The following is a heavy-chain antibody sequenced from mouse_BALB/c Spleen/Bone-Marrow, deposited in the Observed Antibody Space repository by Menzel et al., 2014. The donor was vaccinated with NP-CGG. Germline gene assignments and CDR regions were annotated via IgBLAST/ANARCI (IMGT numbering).Heavy chain of an antibody. CDR2: IYPSDSYT. J-gene: IGHJ2*01. CDR1: GYTFTSYW. V-gene: IGHV1-69*02. CDR3: TRSYGSSYEYYFDY. D-gene: IGHD1-1*01. Sequence: VQLQQSGAELVRPGASVKLSCKASGYTFTSYWINWVKQRPGQGLEWIGNIYPSDSYTNYNQKFKDKATLTVDKSSSTAYMQLSSPTSEDSAVYYCTRSYGSSYEYYFDYWGQGTPLTVSS.